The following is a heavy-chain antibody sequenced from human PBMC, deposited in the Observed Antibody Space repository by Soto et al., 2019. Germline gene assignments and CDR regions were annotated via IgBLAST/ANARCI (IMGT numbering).Heavy chain of an antibody. CDR3: ATQEVGGSYVYTFDP. J-gene: IGHJ5*02. V-gene: IGHV4-39*01. D-gene: IGHD1-26*01. Sequence: QLHLRESGPGLVKPSETLSLTCTVSGGPITSSSYYWGWIRQPPGKGLEWIGSIYYSGSTYYNPSLKSRVTMSVDTSKNQFSLKLSSVTAADTAVYYCATQEVGGSYVYTFDPWGQGTLVTVSS. CDR1: GGPITSSSYY. CDR2: IYYSGST.